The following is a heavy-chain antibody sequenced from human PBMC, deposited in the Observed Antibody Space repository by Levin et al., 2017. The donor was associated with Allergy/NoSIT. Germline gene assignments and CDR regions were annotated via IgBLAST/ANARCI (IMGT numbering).Heavy chain of an antibody. CDR3: AKFGGELVVYAMFPHDAFDI. CDR1: GFTFSSYA. V-gene: IGHV3-23*01. Sequence: GGSLRLSCAASGFTFSSYAMSWVRQAPGKGLEWVSAISGSGGSTYYADSVKGRFTISRDNSKNTLYLQMNSLRAEDTAVYYCAKFGGELVVYAMFPHDAFDIWGQGTMVTVSS. D-gene: IGHD2-8*02. J-gene: IGHJ3*02. CDR2: ISGSGGST.